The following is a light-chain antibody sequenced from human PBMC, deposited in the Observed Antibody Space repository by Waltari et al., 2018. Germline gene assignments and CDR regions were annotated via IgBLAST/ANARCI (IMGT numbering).Light chain of an antibody. V-gene: IGLV2-14*03. CDR3: CSYSRTNIVI. J-gene: IGLJ2*01. CDR1: SNDIGTSSR. CDR2: DVS. Sequence: QSALTQPASVSGSPGQSTTISCTGTSNDIGTSSRVPWYQQRPGQAPHLIIFDVSRRPSGFSLRFSGSKSDNTASLTVSGLQTEDEAEYYCCSYSRTNIVIFGGGTKLTVL.